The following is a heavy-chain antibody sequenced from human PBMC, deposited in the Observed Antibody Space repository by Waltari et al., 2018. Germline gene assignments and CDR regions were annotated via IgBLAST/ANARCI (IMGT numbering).Heavy chain of an antibody. V-gene: IGHV4-34*01. CDR3: VRHVGGSRGIDY. Sequence: QVQDQQGGAGLLKSAEALSPHCGVYGGFPSGYYYSWIRQPPGKGLEWIGEINHSGSTKYNPSLKSRLTISIDTSKNQFSLILSSVIAADTAVYYCVRHVGGSRGIDYWGQGTLVTVSS. CDR2: INHSGST. CDR1: GGFPSGYY. J-gene: IGHJ4*02. D-gene: IGHD3-10*01.